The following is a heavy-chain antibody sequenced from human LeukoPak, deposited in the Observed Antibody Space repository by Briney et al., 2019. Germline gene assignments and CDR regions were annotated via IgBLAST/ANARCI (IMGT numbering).Heavy chain of an antibody. CDR2: VYHSGGT. J-gene: IGHJ5*02. CDR3: ARDNADYASGGDWFDP. CDR1: GGSISGYF. D-gene: IGHD3-10*01. V-gene: IGHV4-59*01. Sequence: SETLSLTCTVSGGSISGYFWTWIRQPPGKGLEWIGYVYHSGGTSYNPSLKSRVTIAVDTSKNQFSLKLTSVTAADTAVYYCARDNADYASGGDWFDPWGQGTLVTVSS.